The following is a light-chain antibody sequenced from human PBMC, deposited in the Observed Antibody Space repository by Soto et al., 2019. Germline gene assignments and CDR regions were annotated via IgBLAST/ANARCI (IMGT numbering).Light chain of an antibody. CDR2: VAS. Sequence: IVMTQSPATLSVSPGERATLSCRASHSVGSNVAWYQQKPGQAPRLLIYVASTRATGIPARFSGSGSGTEFTLTISSLQSEDFAMYFCQQYNTWPPFAFGPGTKVDIK. V-gene: IGKV3-15*01. CDR1: HSVGSN. CDR3: QQYNTWPPFA. J-gene: IGKJ3*01.